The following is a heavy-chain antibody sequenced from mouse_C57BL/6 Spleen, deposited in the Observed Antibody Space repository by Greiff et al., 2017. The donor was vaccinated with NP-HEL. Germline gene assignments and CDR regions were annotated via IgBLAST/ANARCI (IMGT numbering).Heavy chain of an antibody. J-gene: IGHJ3*01. V-gene: IGHV1-7*01. CDR1: GYTFTSYW. CDR2: IYPSSGYT. D-gene: IGHD2-5*01. CDR3: ARRSYSNGPFAY. Sequence: QVQLQQSGAELATPGASVKLSCKASGYTFTSYWMHWVKQRPGQGLEWIGYIYPSSGYTKYNQKFKDKATLTADKSSSTAYMQLSSLTYEDSAVYYCARRSYSNGPFAYWGQGTLVTVSA.